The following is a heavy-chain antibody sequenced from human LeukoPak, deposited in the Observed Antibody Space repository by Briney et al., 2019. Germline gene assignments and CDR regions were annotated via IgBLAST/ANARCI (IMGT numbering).Heavy chain of an antibody. CDR2: IYYSGST. CDR3: ARVSGFGELFDY. J-gene: IGHJ4*02. CDR1: GASVSSDNYY. Sequence: SETLSLTCTVSGASVSSDNYYWSWIRQPPGKGLEWIGYIYYSGSTNYNPSLKSRVTISLDTSKNQFSLKLSSVTAADTAVYYCARVSGFGELFDYWGQGTLVTVSS. V-gene: IGHV4-61*01. D-gene: IGHD3-10*01.